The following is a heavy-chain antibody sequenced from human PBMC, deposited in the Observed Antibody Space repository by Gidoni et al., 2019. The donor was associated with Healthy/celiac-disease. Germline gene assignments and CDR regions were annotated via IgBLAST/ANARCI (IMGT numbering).Heavy chain of an antibody. J-gene: IGHJ4*02. CDR1: GVSLSNARMG. CDR3: ARIQVRGFWDYFDY. V-gene: IGHV2-26*01. D-gene: IGHD3-10*01. Sequence: QVTLKESGPVLVNPTETLTLTCTVSGVSLSNARMGVSWIRQPPGKALEWLAHIFSNDEKSYSTSLKSRLTISKDTSKSQVVLTMTNMDPVDTATYYCARIQVRGFWDYFDYWGQGTLVTVSS. CDR2: IFSNDEK.